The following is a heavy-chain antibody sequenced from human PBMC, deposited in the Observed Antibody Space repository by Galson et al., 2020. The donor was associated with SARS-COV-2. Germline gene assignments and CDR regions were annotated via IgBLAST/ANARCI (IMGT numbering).Heavy chain of an antibody. CDR1: GFTFDDYA. CDR2: ISWNSGSI. CDR3: AKLVDSYQPADY. Sequence: GGSLRLSCAASGFTFDDYAMHWVRQAPGKGLEWVSGISWNSGSIGYADSVKGRFTISRDNAKNSLYLQMNSLRAEDTALYYCAKLVDSYQPADYWGQGTLVTVSS. J-gene: IGHJ4*02. D-gene: IGHD5-18*01. V-gene: IGHV3-9*01.